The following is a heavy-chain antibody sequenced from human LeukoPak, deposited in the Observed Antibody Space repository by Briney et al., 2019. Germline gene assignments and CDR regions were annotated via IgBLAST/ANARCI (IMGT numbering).Heavy chain of an antibody. V-gene: IGHV1-2*02. CDR2: INPNSGGT. CDR3: ARLDGSNSGSDAFDI. D-gene: IGHD3-22*01. CDR1: GYTFTGYY. Sequence: ASVKVSCKASGYTFTGYYMHWVRQAPGQGLEWMGWINPNSGGTNYAQKFQGRVTMTRDTSISTAYMELSRLRSDDTAVYYCARLDGSNSGSDAFDIWGQGTMVTVSS. J-gene: IGHJ3*02.